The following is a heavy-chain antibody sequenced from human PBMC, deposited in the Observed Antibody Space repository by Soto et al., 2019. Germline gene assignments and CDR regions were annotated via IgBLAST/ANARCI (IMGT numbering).Heavy chain of an antibody. J-gene: IGHJ6*03. D-gene: IGHD4-4*01. CDR1: GFTFSSYA. Sequence: GGSLRLSCAASGFTFSSYAMSWVRQAPGKGLEWVSAISGSGGSTYYADSVKGRFTISRDNSKNTLYLQMNSLRAEDTAVYYCAKSSNSYYYYSYMDVWGKGTTVTVSS. CDR3: AKSSNSYYYYSYMDV. CDR2: ISGSGGST. V-gene: IGHV3-23*01.